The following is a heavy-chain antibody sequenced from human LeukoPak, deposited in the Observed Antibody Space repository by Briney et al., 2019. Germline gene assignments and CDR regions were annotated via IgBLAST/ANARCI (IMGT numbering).Heavy chain of an antibody. CDR3: ASLLWFGELGDDY. CDR2: ISYGGSNK. J-gene: IGHJ4*02. CDR1: GFTLSSYA. V-gene: IGHV3-30-3*01. D-gene: IGHD3-10*01. Sequence: TGGSLRLSCAASGFTLSSYAMHWVRDAPGKGQERVAFISYGGSNKYYADSVKGRFTISRDNSKNTLCLQMNSLRAEDTAVYYCASLLWFGELGDDYWGQGTLVTVSS.